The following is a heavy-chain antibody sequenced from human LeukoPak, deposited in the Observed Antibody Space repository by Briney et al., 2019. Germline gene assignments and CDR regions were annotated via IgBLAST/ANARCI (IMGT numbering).Heavy chain of an antibody. V-gene: IGHV1-18*01. D-gene: IGHD2-2*01. CDR2: ISAYNGNT. J-gene: IGHJ4*02. CDR3: ARARPGAYCGTTSCFSDY. Sequence: ASVKVSYKVSGYIFTSYGISWVRQGPGQGLEWVGWISAYNGNTKFAPNLQDRVTMTTDTSTATAYMELRSLRLNDTAVYFCARARPGAYCGTTSCFSDYWGQGTLVTVSS. CDR1: GYIFTSYG.